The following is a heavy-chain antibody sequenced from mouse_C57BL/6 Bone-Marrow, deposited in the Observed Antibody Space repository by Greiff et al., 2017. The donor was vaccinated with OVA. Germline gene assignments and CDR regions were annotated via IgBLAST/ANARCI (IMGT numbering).Heavy chain of an antibody. V-gene: IGHV1-15*01. CDR2: IDPETGGT. Sequence: QVQLQQSGAELVRPGASVTLSCKASGYTFTDYEMHWVKQTPVHGLEWIGAIDPETGGTAYNQKFKGKAILTSDKSSSTAYMELRSLTSEDSAVYYCTRGFAYWGQGTLVTVSA. CDR3: TRGFAY. J-gene: IGHJ3*01. CDR1: GYTFTDYE.